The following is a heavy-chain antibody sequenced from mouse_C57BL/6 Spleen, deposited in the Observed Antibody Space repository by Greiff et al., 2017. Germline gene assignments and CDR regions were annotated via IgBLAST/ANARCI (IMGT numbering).Heavy chain of an antibody. CDR2: IHPNSGST. Sequence: VKLQQPGAELVKPGASVKLSCKASGYTFTSYWMHWVKQRPGQGLEWIGMIHPNSGSTNYNAKFKSKATLTVDKSSSTAYMQLSSLTSEDSAVYYCARLGDGYAMDYWGQGTSVTVSS. J-gene: IGHJ4*01. D-gene: IGHD2-3*01. CDR3: ARLGDGYAMDY. V-gene: IGHV1-64*01. CDR1: GYTFTSYW.